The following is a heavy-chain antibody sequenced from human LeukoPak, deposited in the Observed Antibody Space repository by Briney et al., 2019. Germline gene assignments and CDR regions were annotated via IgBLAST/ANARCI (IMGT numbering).Heavy chain of an antibody. CDR3: ARGYDSSGYLYYYYYMDV. J-gene: IGHJ6*03. D-gene: IGHD3-22*01. V-gene: IGHV4-59*02. CDR1: GGSVSSFY. CDR2: IYYNGKT. Sequence: PSETLSLTCTVSGGSVSSFYWSWIRQTPGKGLEWIGYIYYNGKTNYNPSLKSRVTISVDTSKNQFSLKLSSVTAADTAVYYCARGYDSSGYLYYYYYMDVWGKGTTVTVSS.